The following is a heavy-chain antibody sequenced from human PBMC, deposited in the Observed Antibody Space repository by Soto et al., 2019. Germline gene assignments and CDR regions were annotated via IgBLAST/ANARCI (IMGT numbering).Heavy chain of an antibody. V-gene: IGHV3-15*07. CDR1: GFTFDKVW. Sequence: EVQLVESGGGLVKPGGSLRLSCAVSGFTFDKVWMNWVRQAPGKGLEWVDRIKSKTDGGTTDYAAPVKGRFTISRDDSKNMLYLQMNSLKTEDTGMYFCTTGRDHLLYWGQGTLVTVSS. J-gene: IGHJ4*02. D-gene: IGHD1-26*01. CDR2: IKSKTDGGTT. CDR3: TTGRDHLLY.